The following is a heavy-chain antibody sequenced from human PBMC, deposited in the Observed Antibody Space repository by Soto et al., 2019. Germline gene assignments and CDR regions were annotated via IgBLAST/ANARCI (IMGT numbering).Heavy chain of an antibody. CDR2: IIPIFDTT. V-gene: IGHV1-69*12. J-gene: IGHJ6*02. CDR1: GGTFSSYA. Sequence: QVQLVQSGAEVKKPGSSVKVSCKTSGGTFSSYAISWVRQAPGQGLEWMGGIIPIFDTTNYAQKFKGRVTITADESTSTAYKELSRLRSEETAVYYCARNDCISSSCYYYYYYTLDVWGQGTTVTVSS. D-gene: IGHD2-2*01. CDR3: ARNDCISSSCYYYYYYTLDV.